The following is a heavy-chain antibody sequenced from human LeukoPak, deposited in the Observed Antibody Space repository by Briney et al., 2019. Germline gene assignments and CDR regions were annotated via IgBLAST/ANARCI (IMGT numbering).Heavy chain of an antibody. CDR3: ARDSYSGYDRLLN. CDR2: IKQDGSEK. Sequence: GGSLRLSCAASGFTFSSYAMSWVRQAPGKGLEWVANIKQDGSEKYYVDSVKGRFTISRDNAKNSLYLQMNSLRAEDTAVYYCARDSYSGYDRLLNWGQGTLVTVSS. CDR1: GFTFSSYA. D-gene: IGHD5-12*01. J-gene: IGHJ4*02. V-gene: IGHV3-7*01.